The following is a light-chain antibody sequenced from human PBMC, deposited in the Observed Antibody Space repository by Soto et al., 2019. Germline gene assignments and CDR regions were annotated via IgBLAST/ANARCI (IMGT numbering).Light chain of an antibody. V-gene: IGKV2-24*01. CDR2: KTS. J-gene: IGKJ1*01. CDR3: MQDTQFPWT. Sequence: DIVMTQTPLSSPVTLGQPASISCRSNESLVHSDGNTYLNWLQKRPGQPPRLLIYKTSDRFSGVPDRFRGSVEGTDFTLEISRVEPEDVGVYYCMQDTQFPWTFGQGTKVEVK. CDR1: ESLVHSDGNTY.